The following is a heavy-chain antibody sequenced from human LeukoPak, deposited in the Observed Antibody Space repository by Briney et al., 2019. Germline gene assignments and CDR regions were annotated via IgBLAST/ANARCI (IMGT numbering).Heavy chain of an antibody. CDR2: INPSGGST. CDR1: GYTFTSYY. CDR3: ARGVEMATNGGAFDI. D-gene: IGHD5-24*01. V-gene: IGHV1-46*01. J-gene: IGHJ3*02. Sequence: ASVKVSCKASGYTFTSYYMHWLRQAPGQGREGMGIINPSGGSTSYPQKFQGRVNIIRSPATSTVYMEVSSLRSEDTAVYYCARGVEMATNGGAFDIWGQGTMVTVSS.